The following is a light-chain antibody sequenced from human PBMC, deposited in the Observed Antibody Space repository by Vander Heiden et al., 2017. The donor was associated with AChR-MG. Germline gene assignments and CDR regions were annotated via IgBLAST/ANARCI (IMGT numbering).Light chain of an antibody. CDR2: WAS. CDR3: QQYYTTPFT. J-gene: IGKJ2*01. CDR1: QSVLYSSNNKNY. V-gene: IGKV4-1*01. Sequence: DLVMTQSPDYLAVSLGEGATINCKSTQSVLYSSNNKNYLAWYQQKPGQPPKLLIYWASTRESGVPDRFSGSGSGTDFTLTISSLQAEDVAVYYCQQYYTTPFTFGQGTKLEIK.